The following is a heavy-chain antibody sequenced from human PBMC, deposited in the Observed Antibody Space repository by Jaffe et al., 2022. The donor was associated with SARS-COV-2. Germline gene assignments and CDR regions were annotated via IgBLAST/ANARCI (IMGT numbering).Heavy chain of an antibody. D-gene: IGHD1-1*01. CDR2: ISYSGST. CDR3: ARHPYNDEVPYYFDY. V-gene: IGHV4-39*01. CDR1: GGSISSRNYY. Sequence: QLQLQESGPGLVKPSETLSLTCTVSGGSISSRNYYWGWIRQPPGKGLEWIGSISYSGSTYYNPSLKSRVTIFVDTSKNQFSLKLSSVTAADTAVYCCARHPYNDEVPYYFDYWGKGTLVTVSS. J-gene: IGHJ4*02.